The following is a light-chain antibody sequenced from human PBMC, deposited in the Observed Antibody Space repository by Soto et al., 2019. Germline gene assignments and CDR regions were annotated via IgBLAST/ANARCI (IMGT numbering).Light chain of an antibody. CDR2: DAS. CDR1: QSVSSY. Sequence: EIVLTQSPATLSLSPGGRATLSCRASQSVSSYLAWYQQKPGQAPRLLIYDASNRATGTPARFSGSGSGTDFILTISSLEPEDFAVYYCQQRGHGPPNFGQGTRLEI. V-gene: IGKV3-11*01. CDR3: QQRGHGPPN. J-gene: IGKJ5*01.